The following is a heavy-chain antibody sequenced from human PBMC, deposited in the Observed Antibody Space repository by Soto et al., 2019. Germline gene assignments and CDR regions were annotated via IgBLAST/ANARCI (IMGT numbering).Heavy chain of an antibody. Sequence: QVQLQESGPGLVKPSQTLSLTCTVSGGAIRRGGYYWSWIRQHQGKGLEWIGYIYYSGSTYYNPSLKRRVTISVETSKNQVYLKLSSVTAGDTAVYYCARVPDQLRCRPKTNDVGDAFDIWGHGTMVTFAS. CDR3: ARVPDQLRCRPKTNDVGDAFDI. CDR2: IYYSGST. CDR1: GGAIRRGGYY. D-gene: IGHD3-16*01. V-gene: IGHV4-31*03. J-gene: IGHJ3*02.